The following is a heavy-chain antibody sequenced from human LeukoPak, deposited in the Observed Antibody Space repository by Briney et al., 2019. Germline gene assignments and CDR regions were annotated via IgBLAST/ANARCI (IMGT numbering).Heavy chain of an antibody. D-gene: IGHD2-8*01. CDR3: ARGIYCTNGVCYDY. Sequence: SVKVSCKASGGTFSSYAISWVRQAPGQGLEWMGGIIPIFGTANYAQKFQGRVTITADKSTSTAYMELSSLRSEDTAVYYCARGIYCTNGVCYDYWGQGTLVTVSS. J-gene: IGHJ4*02. V-gene: IGHV1-69*06. CDR2: IIPIFGTA. CDR1: GGTFSSYA.